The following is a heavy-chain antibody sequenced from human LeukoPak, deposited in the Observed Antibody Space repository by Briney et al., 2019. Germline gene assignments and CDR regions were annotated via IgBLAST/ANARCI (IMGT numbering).Heavy chain of an antibody. CDR1: GYTFTSYD. CDR3: AREALGELSLSTRTDLDY. Sequence: GASVKVSCKASGYTFTSYDISWVRQATGQGLEWMGWMNPNSGNTGYAQKFQGRVTMTRNTSISTAYMELSSLRSEDTAVYYCAREALGELSLSTRTDLDYWGQGTLVTVSS. CDR2: MNPNSGNT. V-gene: IGHV1-8*01. D-gene: IGHD3-16*02. J-gene: IGHJ4*02.